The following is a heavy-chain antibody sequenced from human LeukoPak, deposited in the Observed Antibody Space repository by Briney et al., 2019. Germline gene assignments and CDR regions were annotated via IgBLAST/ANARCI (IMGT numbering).Heavy chain of an antibody. CDR2: ISSSSSTI. V-gene: IGHV3-48*04. CDR3: ARDIAYSSGYYA. D-gene: IGHD6-19*01. J-gene: IGHJ5*02. Sequence: PGGSLRLSCAASGFTLSSYRMNWVRQAPGKGLEWVSYISSSSSTIYYADSVKGRFTISRDNAKRSLYLQMNSLRAEDTAVYYCARDIAYSSGYYAWGQGTLVTVSS. CDR1: GFTLSSYR.